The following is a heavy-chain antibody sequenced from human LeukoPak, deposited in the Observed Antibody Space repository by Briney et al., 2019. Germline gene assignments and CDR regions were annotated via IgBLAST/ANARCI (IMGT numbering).Heavy chain of an antibody. CDR2: IHYSGST. D-gene: IGHD3-22*01. CDR3: ARGSDFHDSSGLGY. V-gene: IGHV4-39*07. CDR1: GGFISSSGYS. J-gene: IGHJ4*02. Sequence: PSETLSLTCTVSGGFISSSGYSWGWIRQPPGKGLEWIVSIHYSGSTYYNPSLNSRVTISIDTSKNQFSLKLSFVTAADTAVYYCARGSDFHDSSGLGYWGQGTLVTVSS.